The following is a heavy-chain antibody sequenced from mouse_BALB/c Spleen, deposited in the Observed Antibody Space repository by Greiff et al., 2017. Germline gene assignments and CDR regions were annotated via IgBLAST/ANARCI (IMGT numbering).Heavy chain of an antibody. D-gene: IGHD3-2*01. CDR1: GFSLTSYG. J-gene: IGHJ4*01. CDR2: IWSGGST. Sequence: QVHVKQSGPGLVQPSQSLSITCTVSGFSLTSYGVHWVRQSPGKGLEWLGVIWSGGSTDYNAAFISRLSISKDNSKSQVFFKMNSLQADDTAIYYCARNVDSSGQYYYAMDYWGQGTSVTVSS. CDR3: ARNVDSSGQYYYAMDY. V-gene: IGHV2-4-1*01.